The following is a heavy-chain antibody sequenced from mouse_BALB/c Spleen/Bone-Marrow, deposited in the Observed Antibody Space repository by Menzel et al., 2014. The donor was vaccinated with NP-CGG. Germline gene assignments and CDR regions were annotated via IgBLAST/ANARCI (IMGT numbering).Heavy chain of an antibody. Sequence: VHLVESRAELVKPGASVKLSCKASGYSFTSYWMHWVKRRPGQGLEWIGEISPSNGRSNYNEKFKSKATLTVDKSSSTAYMQLSGLTSEDSAVYYCTRSELRRGGYALDYWGLGTSVTVSS. CDR1: GYSFTSYW. J-gene: IGHJ4*01. D-gene: IGHD2-12*01. V-gene: IGHV1S81*02. CDR3: TRSELRRGGYALDY. CDR2: ISPSNGRS.